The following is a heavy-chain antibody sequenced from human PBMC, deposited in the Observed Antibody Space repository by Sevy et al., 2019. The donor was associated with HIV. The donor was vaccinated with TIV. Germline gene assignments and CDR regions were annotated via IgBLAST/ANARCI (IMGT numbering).Heavy chain of an antibody. J-gene: IGHJ6*02. Sequence: SETLSLTCAVYGGSFSGYYWSWIHQPPGKGLEWIGEINHSGSTNYNPSLKSRVTISVDTSKNQFSLKLSSVTAADTAVYYCARVTCRYCSSTSWYEARPYGMDVWGQGTTVTVSS. V-gene: IGHV4-34*01. CDR3: ARVTCRYCSSTSWYEARPYGMDV. CDR1: GGSFSGYY. D-gene: IGHD2-2*01. CDR2: INHSGST.